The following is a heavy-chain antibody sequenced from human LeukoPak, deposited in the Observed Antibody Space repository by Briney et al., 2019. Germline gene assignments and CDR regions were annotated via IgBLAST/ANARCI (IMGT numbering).Heavy chain of an antibody. Sequence: GASVKVSCKASGYTFTGYYMHWVRQAPGQGLEWMGWINPSSGGTNYAQKFQGRVTMTRDTSISTAYMELSRLRSDDTAIYYCARGGIAVDFDYWGQGTLVTVSS. D-gene: IGHD6-19*01. J-gene: IGHJ4*02. CDR1: GYTFTGYY. CDR3: ARGGIAVDFDY. V-gene: IGHV1-2*02. CDR2: INPSSGGT.